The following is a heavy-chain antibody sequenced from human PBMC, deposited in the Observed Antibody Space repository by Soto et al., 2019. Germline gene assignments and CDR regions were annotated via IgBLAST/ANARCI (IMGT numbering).Heavy chain of an antibody. Sequence: EVQLLESGEAWYSLGGSLRLSCAASGFTFGTYAMNWVRQAPGKGLEWVSGITGSGGSTYYADSVKGRFTISRDNSKNTLYLQMNSLRADDTAVYYCAKDRSVDTRDWFDPWGQGTLVTVSS. D-gene: IGHD5-18*01. CDR2: ITGSGGST. J-gene: IGHJ5*02. CDR3: AKDRSVDTRDWFDP. CDR1: GFTFGTYA. V-gene: IGHV3-23*01.